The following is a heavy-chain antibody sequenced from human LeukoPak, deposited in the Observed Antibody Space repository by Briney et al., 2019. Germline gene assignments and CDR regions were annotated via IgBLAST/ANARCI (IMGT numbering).Heavy chain of an antibody. CDR1: GFTFSDYY. CDR2: ISSSGSPI. CDR3: ARGDSGSYYSGY. D-gene: IGHD1-26*01. V-gene: IGHV3-11*01. Sequence: GGSLRLSCAASGFTFSDYYMSWIRQSPGRGLEWISYISSSGSPIYYADSVKGHFTISRDNAKNSLYLQMNSLRAEDTAVYYCARGDSGSYYSGYWGQGTLVTVSS. J-gene: IGHJ4*02.